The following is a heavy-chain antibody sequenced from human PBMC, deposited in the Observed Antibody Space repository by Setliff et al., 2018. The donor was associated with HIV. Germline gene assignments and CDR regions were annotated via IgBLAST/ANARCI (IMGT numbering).Heavy chain of an antibody. Sequence: SETLSLTCTVSGGSIRSDSYYWTWIRQPAGEGLEWIGRIYSSGNTNYNPSLESRVTISVDTSKNQSSLKLSSVTAADTAVYYCAREEKLSAVAGTMYYYYAMDVWGQGTTVTVSS. D-gene: IGHD6-19*01. CDR3: AREEKLSAVAGTMYYYYAMDV. CDR1: GGSIRSDSYY. V-gene: IGHV4-61*02. J-gene: IGHJ6*02. CDR2: IYSSGNT.